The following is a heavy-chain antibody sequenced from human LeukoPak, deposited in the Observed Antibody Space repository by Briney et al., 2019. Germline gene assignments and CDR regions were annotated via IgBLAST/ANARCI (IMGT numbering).Heavy chain of an antibody. CDR1: GFPFSSYW. Sequence: HPGGSLRLSCVASGFPFSSYWMTWVRQAPGKGLEWVSAISGSGGSTYYADSVKGRFTISRDNSKNTLYLQMNSLRAEDTAVYYCAKASPVPAATPGGDFDYWGQGTLVTVSS. D-gene: IGHD2-2*02. CDR3: AKASPVPAATPGGDFDY. J-gene: IGHJ4*02. V-gene: IGHV3-23*01. CDR2: ISGSGGST.